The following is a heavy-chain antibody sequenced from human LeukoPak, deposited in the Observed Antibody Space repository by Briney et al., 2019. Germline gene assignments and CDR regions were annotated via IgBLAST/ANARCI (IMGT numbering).Heavy chain of an antibody. V-gene: IGHV3-74*01. Sequence: GGSLRLSCAASGFTFSNYAMSWVRRAPGKGLVWVSRINTDGSTTSYADSVKGRFTISRDNAKNTLYLQMNSLRAEDTAMYYCARRGYSGSPLDYWGQGTLVTVSS. CDR3: ARRGYSGSPLDY. CDR2: INTDGSTT. CDR1: GFTFSNYA. D-gene: IGHD1-26*01. J-gene: IGHJ4*02.